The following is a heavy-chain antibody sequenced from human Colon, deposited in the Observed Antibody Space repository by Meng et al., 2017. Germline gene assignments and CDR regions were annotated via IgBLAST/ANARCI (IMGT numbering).Heavy chain of an antibody. CDR2: IYYTGNT. CDR1: GGSIGSSNSY. V-gene: IGHV4-39*07. D-gene: IGHD3-16*01. Sequence: SETLSLTCTVSGGSIGSSNSYWGWIRQPPGQGLEWIGSIYYTGNTYYNPSLKSRVTISVDTSKNQFSLKLSSVTAADTSIYYCAKAGALGVSHHPWGQGTLVTVSS. CDR3: AKAGALGVSHHP. J-gene: IGHJ5*02.